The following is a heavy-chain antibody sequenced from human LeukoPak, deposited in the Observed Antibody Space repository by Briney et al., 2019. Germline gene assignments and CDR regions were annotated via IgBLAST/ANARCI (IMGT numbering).Heavy chain of an antibody. CDR2: INHSGST. CDR3: ARAPPVDY. J-gene: IGHJ4*02. CDR1: GGSFSGYY. Sequence: PSETLSLTCAVCGGSFSGYYWSWIRRPPGKGLEWIGEINHSGSTNYNPSLKSRVTISVDTSKNQFSLKLSSVTAADTAVYYCARAPPVDYWGQGTLVTVSS. V-gene: IGHV4-34*01.